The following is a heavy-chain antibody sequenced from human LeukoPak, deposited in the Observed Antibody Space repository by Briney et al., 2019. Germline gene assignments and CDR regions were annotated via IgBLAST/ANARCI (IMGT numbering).Heavy chain of an antibody. CDR3: ARGVDYSNYETENWFDP. CDR1: EFTFSSYS. V-gene: IGHV3-21*01. CDR2: ISSSSSYI. Sequence: GSLRLSCAASEFTFSSYSMNWVRQAPGKGLEWVSSISSSSSYIYYADSVKGRFTISRDNAKNSLYLQMNSLRAEDTAVYYCARGVDYSNYETENWFDPWGQGTLVTVSS. J-gene: IGHJ5*02. D-gene: IGHD4-11*01.